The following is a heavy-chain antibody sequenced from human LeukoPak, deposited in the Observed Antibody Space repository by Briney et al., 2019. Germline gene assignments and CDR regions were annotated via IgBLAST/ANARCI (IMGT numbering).Heavy chain of an antibody. V-gene: IGHV3-7*01. D-gene: IGHD4-17*01. Sequence: PGGSLRLSCAASGFTFSSYWMSWVRQTPGKGLEWVANIKQDGSEKYHVDSVKGRFTISRDNAKNSLYLQMNSLRAEDTAVYYCASLYGDPYYYYYYYMDVWGKGTTVTVSS. J-gene: IGHJ6*03. CDR2: IKQDGSEK. CDR1: GFTFSSYW. CDR3: ASLYGDPYYYYYYYMDV.